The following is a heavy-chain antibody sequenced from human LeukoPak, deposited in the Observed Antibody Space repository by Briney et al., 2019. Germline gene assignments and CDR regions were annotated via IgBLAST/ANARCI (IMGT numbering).Heavy chain of an antibody. CDR2: ISWNSGNI. Sequence: GGSLRLSCAASGFTFDDYGMHWVRQPPGKGLEWVSGISWNSGNIGYTDSVKGRFTISRDNAKNSLYLQMDILKPEDTAFYYCAKVDGYNSGWYDSWGQGTLVTVSS. D-gene: IGHD6-19*01. J-gene: IGHJ5*01. V-gene: IGHV3-9*01. CDR3: AKVDGYNSGWYDS. CDR1: GFTFDDYG.